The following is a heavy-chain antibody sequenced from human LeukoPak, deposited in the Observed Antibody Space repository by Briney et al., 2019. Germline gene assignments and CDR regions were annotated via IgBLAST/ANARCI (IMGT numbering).Heavy chain of an antibody. CDR1: GFTFSSYV. V-gene: IGHV3-23*01. D-gene: IGHD2-8*01. CDR2: ISGRGDST. CDR3: ARQDVVLMVYATSFDY. Sequence: PGGSLRLSCAASGFTFSSYVINWVRQAPGKGLEWVSGISGRGDSTYYADSVKGRFTISRDNSKDTLYPQMNSLGAEDTAVYYCARQDVVLMVYATSFDYWGQGTLVTVSS. J-gene: IGHJ4*02.